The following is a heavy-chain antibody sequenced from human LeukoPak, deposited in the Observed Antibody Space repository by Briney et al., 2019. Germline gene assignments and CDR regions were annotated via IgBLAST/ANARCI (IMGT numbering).Heavy chain of an antibody. CDR3: AKDQYCSGGSCYSAMDFDY. CDR2: INPNSGGT. V-gene: IGHV1-2*02. D-gene: IGHD2-15*01. CDR1: GYTFTGYY. J-gene: IGHJ4*02. Sequence: ASVKVSCKASGYTFTGYYMHWVRQAPGQGLEWMGWINPNSGGTNYAQKFQGRVTMTRDTSISTAYMELSRLRSDDTAVYYCAKDQYCSGGSCYSAMDFDYWGQGTLVTVSS.